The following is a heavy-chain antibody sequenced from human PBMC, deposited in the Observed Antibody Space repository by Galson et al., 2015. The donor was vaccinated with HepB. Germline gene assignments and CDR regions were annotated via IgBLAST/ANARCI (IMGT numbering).Heavy chain of an antibody. J-gene: IGHJ5*02. Sequence: SLRLSCAASGFTFSSYAMSWVRQAPGKGLEWVSAISGSGGSTYYADSVKGRFTISRDNSKNTLYLQMNSLRAEDTAVYYCAKDGFQRRFLVGAEFFGWFDPWGQGTLVTVSS. CDR1: GFTFSSYA. D-gene: IGHD3-3*01. V-gene: IGHV3-23*01. CDR2: ISGSGGST. CDR3: AKDGFQRRFLVGAEFFGWFDP.